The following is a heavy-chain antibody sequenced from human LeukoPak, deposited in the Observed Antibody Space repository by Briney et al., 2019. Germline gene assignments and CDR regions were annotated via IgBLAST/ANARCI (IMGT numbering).Heavy chain of an antibody. D-gene: IGHD3-22*01. CDR1: GFTFSSYA. CDR2: ISGSGGST. CDR3: AKVPRITMIVVVTPDY. J-gene: IGHJ4*02. V-gene: IGHV3-23*01. Sequence: PGGSLRLSCAASGFTFSSYAMSWVRQAPGKGLEWVSAISGSGGSTYYADSVKGRFTISRDKSKNTLYLQMNSLRAEDTAVYYCAKVPRITMIVVVTPDYWGQGTLVTVSS.